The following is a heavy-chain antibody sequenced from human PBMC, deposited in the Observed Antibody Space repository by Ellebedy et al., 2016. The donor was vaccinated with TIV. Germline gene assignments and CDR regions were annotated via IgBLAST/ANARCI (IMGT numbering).Heavy chain of an antibody. CDR3: AREVGGAFDI. V-gene: IGHV1-46*04. J-gene: IGHJ3*02. Sequence: AASVKVSCEASGYTFTSYYMHWVRQAPGQGLEWMGIINPSGGSTSYAQKLQGRVTMTRDTSTSTVYMELSSLRSEDTAVYYCAREVGGAFDIWGQGTMVTVSS. D-gene: IGHD3-16*01. CDR1: GYTFTSYY. CDR2: INPSGGST.